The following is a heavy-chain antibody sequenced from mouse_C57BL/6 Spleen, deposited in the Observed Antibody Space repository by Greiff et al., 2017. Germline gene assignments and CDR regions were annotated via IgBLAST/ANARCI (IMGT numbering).Heavy chain of an antibody. CDR2: IHPNSGST. CDR1: GYTFTSYW. Sequence: QVQLQQPGAELVKPGASVKLSCKASGYTFTSYWMHWVKPRPGQGLEWIGMIHPNSGSTNYTEKFKSKATLTVDKSSSTAYMQLSSLTSEDSAVYYCGITTVVPFDYWGQGTTLTVSS. V-gene: IGHV1-64*01. CDR3: GITTVVPFDY. J-gene: IGHJ2*01. D-gene: IGHD1-1*01.